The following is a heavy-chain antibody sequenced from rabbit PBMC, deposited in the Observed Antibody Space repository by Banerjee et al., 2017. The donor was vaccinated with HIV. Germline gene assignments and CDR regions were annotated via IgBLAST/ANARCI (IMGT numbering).Heavy chain of an antibody. CDR3: VRDSYDDYGDYGAYYFNL. CDR2: IDPVFGST. V-gene: IGHV1S47*01. D-gene: IGHD2-1*01. CDR1: GFDFGSYG. J-gene: IGHJ4*01. Sequence: QEQLVESGGGLVQPGGSLKLSCKASGFDFGSYGVSWVRQAPGKGLEWIGYIDPVFGSTYYASWVNGRFTISSHNAQNTLYLQLNSLTAADTATYFCVRDSYDDYGDYGAYYFNLWGPGTLVTVS.